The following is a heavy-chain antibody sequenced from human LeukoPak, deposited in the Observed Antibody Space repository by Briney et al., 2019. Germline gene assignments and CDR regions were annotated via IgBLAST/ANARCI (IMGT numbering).Heavy chain of an antibody. J-gene: IGHJ4*02. Sequence: SVKVSCKASGGTFSSYAISWVRQAPGQGLEWMGGIIPIFGTANYAQKFQGRVTITADESTSTAYIELSSLRSEDTAVYYCARPEALGYCSGGSCYGPNSFDYWGQGTLVTVSS. CDR3: ARPEALGYCSGGSCYGPNSFDY. V-gene: IGHV1-69*13. CDR1: GGTFSSYA. CDR2: IIPIFGTA. D-gene: IGHD2-15*01.